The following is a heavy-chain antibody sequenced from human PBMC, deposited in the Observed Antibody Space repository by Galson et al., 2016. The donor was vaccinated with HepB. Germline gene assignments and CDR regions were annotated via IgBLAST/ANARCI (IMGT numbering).Heavy chain of an antibody. V-gene: IGHV3-23*01. J-gene: IGHJ6*04. D-gene: IGHD1-1*01. Sequence: SLRLSCAASGLTFSSYATSWVRQAPGKGLEWVSVISGSGDITYYADSVKGRFTISRDNSQNTLYLQMTSLRAGDTAVYYCARGKSLWTTPWNYGMDVWGKGTTVTVSS. CDR2: ISGSGDIT. CDR1: GLTFSSYA. CDR3: ARGKSLWTTPWNYGMDV.